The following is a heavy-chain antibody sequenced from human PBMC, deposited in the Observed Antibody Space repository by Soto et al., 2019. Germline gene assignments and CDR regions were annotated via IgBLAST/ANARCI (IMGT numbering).Heavy chain of an antibody. CDR3: ARCRALGILSTSGAHHYYGMDV. D-gene: IGHD2-2*01. Sequence: AAVKFSCKASGYTFTSYGSSCVRQAPGQGLEWMGWIGAYNGNTNYAQKLQGRVTMTTDTSTSTAYMELRSLRSDDTAVYYCARCRALGILSTSGAHHYYGMDVWGQGTTVTVSS. CDR2: IGAYNGNT. CDR1: GYTFTSYG. V-gene: IGHV1-18*04. J-gene: IGHJ6*02.